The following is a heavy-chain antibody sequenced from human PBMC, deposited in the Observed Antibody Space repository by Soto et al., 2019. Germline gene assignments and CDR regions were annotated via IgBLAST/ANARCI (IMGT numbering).Heavy chain of an antibody. Sequence: QVQLVQSEAEVKEPGASVKVSCKASGYTFTDYALQWVRQAPGQSLEWMGWINAGNGNTKYSQKFLGRFTFTRDTSASTAYMEMSSLTYEDTAVFYCARARLDGNGYTWSWFDPWGQGVLVTVSS. CDR3: ARARLDGNGYTWSWFDP. D-gene: IGHD5-12*01. J-gene: IGHJ5*02. V-gene: IGHV1-3*01. CDR1: GYTFTDYA. CDR2: INAGNGNT.